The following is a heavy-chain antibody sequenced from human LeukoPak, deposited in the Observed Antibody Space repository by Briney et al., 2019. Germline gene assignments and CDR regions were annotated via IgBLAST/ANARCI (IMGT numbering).Heavy chain of an antibody. J-gene: IGHJ4*02. CDR2: INSSSSYI. CDR1: GFTFSSYG. Sequence: GGSLRLSCAASGFTFSSYGMNWVRQAPGKGLEWVSSINSSSSYIYYADSVKGRFTISRDNAKNSLYLQMNSLRAEDTAVYYCARDPTGYYTPRPDFDYWGQGTLVTVSS. CDR3: ARDPTGYYTPRPDFDY. V-gene: IGHV3-21*01. D-gene: IGHD3/OR15-3a*01.